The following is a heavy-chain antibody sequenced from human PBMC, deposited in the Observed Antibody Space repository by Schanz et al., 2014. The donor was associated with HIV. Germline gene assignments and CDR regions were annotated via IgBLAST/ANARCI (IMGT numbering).Heavy chain of an antibody. J-gene: IGHJ4*02. CDR1: GFTFSSHG. Sequence: VQLVESGGGVVQPGRSLRLSCAASGFTFSSHGMHWVRQAPGKGLEWVAGIKQDGGEKHYVASVKGRFTISRDNVKNSLYLQMNSLRAEDTAVYYCARDRPVNSYCSNGVCYPLWGQGTLVTVSS. D-gene: IGHD2-8*01. CDR3: ARDRPVNSYCSNGVCYPL. V-gene: IGHV3-7*03. CDR2: IKQDGGEK.